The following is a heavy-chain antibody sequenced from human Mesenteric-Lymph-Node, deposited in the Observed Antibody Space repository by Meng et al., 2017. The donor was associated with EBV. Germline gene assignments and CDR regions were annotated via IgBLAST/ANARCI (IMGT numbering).Heavy chain of an antibody. J-gene: IGHJ5*02. CDR2: INPSSGGT. D-gene: IGHD5/OR15-5a*01. CDR3: ARVVYREFDP. V-gene: IGHV1-46*01. CDR1: GYPFTTNY. Sequence: QVQLVQSGPEVRKPGXSVRVSCKASGYPFTTNYIHWVRQAPGQGPEWMGLINPSSGGTNYARKFQGRVTMTRDTSTSTVYMELSSLRSDDTAVYYCARVVYREFDPWGPGTLVTVSS.